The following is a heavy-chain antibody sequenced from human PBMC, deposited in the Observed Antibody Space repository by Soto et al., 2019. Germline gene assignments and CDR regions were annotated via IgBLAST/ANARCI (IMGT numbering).Heavy chain of an antibody. D-gene: IGHD3-16*02. CDR3: ASSPGEHLGELSHDY. Sequence: SETLSLTCTVSGGSISSYYWSWIRQPPGKGLEWIGYIYYSGSTNYNPSLKSRVTISVDTSKNQFSLKLSSVTAADTAVYYCASSPGEHLGELSHDYWGQGTLVTVSS. CDR1: GGSISSYY. V-gene: IGHV4-59*08. CDR2: IYYSGST. J-gene: IGHJ4*02.